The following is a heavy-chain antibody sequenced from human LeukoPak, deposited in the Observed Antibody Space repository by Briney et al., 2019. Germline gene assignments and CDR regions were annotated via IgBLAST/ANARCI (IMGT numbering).Heavy chain of an antibody. Sequence: GGSLRLSCAASGFTFSSYGMHWVRQAPGKGLEWVAVISYDGNNTYYADSVKGRFTISRDNSKNTLYLQINSLRAEDTAVYYCAKDDNYIRFLSWGQGTLVTVSS. V-gene: IGHV3-30*18. CDR3: AKDDNYIRFLS. J-gene: IGHJ5*02. CDR2: ISYDGNNT. D-gene: IGHD3-16*01. CDR1: GFTFSSYG.